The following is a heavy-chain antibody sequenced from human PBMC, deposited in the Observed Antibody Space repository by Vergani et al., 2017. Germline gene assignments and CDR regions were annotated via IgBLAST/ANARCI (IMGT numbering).Heavy chain of an antibody. D-gene: IGHD2-15*01. Sequence: EVQLVESGGGLVKPGGSLRLSCAASGFTFSSYSMNWVRQAPGKGLEWASSISSSSSYIYYADSVKGRFTISRDNAKNSLYLQMNSLRAEDTAVYYCARASRYCSGSSXFDYWGQGTLVTVSS. CDR1: GFTFSSYS. CDR2: ISSSSSYI. CDR3: ARASRYCSGSSXFDY. J-gene: IGHJ4*02. V-gene: IGHV3-21*01.